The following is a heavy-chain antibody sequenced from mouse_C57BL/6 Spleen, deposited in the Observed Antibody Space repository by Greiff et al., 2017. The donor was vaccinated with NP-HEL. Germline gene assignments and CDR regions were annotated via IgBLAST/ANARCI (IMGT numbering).Heavy chain of an antibody. J-gene: IGHJ2*01. V-gene: IGHV1-72*01. Sequence: VQLQQSGAELVKPGASVKLSCKASGYTFTSYWMHWVKQRPGRGLEWIGRIDPNSGGTKYNEKFKSKAKLTVDKPASTAYMQLSSLTSEDSAVYYCARYYYGSSYGNYFDYWGQGTTLTVSS. D-gene: IGHD1-1*01. CDR3: ARYYYGSSYGNYFDY. CDR2: IDPNSGGT. CDR1: GYTFTSYW.